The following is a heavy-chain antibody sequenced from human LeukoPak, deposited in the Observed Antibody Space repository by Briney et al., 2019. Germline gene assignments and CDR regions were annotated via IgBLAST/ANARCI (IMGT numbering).Heavy chain of an antibody. CDR3: ARQTRYCSSTTCSDLHYYYNYYIDV. J-gene: IGHJ6*03. CDR1: GYSISSGYY. Sequence: SETLSLTCTVSGYSISSGYYWGWIRQPAGKELEWIGRIYTTGSTNYNPSLKSRITISVDTSKNQFSLKVSSVTAADTAVYYRARQTRYCSSTTCSDLHYYYNYYIDVWGKGTTVTISS. CDR2: IYTTGST. D-gene: IGHD2-2*01. V-gene: IGHV4-61*02.